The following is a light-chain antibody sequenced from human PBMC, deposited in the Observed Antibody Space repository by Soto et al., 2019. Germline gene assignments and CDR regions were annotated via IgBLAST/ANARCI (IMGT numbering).Light chain of an antibody. V-gene: IGKV3-20*01. CDR3: QQYGDLPWT. Sequence: EIVLTQSPGTLSLSPGEGATLSCRASQSVSSTYLAWYQQKAGQAPRLLIYGASSRATGIPDRFSGSGSGTDFTLTISRLEPEDFAVYFCQQYGDLPWTFGQGTKVEN. J-gene: IGKJ1*01. CDR2: GAS. CDR1: QSVSSTY.